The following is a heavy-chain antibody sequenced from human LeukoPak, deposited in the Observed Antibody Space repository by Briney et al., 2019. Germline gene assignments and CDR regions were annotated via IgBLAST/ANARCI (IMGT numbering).Heavy chain of an antibody. CDR3: ARQRGFYGSGNYYLNWFDP. J-gene: IGHJ5*02. CDR2: IYYTGST. D-gene: IGHD3-10*01. Sequence: SETLSLTCTVSGVSISSTSYYWGWIRQPPGKGLDWIGSIYYTGSTYYNPSLKSQVTISVDTSKNQFSLKLSSVTAADTAVYYCARQRGFYGSGNYYLNWFDPWGQGTLVTVSS. CDR1: GVSISSTSYY. V-gene: IGHV4-39*01.